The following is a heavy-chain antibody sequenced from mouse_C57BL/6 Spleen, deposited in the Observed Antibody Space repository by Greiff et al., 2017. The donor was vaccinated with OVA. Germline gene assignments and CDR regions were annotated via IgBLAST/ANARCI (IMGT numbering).Heavy chain of an antibody. J-gene: IGHJ2*01. CDR2: IDPSDSYT. Sequence: VQLKQPGAELVMPGASVKLSCKASGYTFTSYWMHWVKQRPGQGLEWIGEIDPSDSYTNYNQKFKGKSTLTVDKSSSTAYMQLSSLTSEDSAVYYCARGRDGYLDYWGQGTTLTVSS. CDR1: GYTFTSYW. CDR3: ARGRDGYLDY. D-gene: IGHD2-3*01. V-gene: IGHV1-69*01.